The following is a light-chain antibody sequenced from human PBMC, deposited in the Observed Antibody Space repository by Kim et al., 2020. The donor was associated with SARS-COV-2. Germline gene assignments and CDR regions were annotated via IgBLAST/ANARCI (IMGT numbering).Light chain of an antibody. CDR2: RNN. J-gene: IGLJ3*02. CDR3: SAWDRSLRGWV. CDR1: SNNVGNQG. V-gene: IGLV10-54*01. Sequence: QTATLTGTGNSNNVGNQGAAWLQQHQGHPPKVLFYRNNKRPSGISERLSASRSGNTASLTITGLQPEDEADYYCSAWDRSLRGWVFGGGTQLTVL.